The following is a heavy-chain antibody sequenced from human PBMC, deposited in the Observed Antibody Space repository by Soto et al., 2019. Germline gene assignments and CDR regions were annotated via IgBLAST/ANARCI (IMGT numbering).Heavy chain of an antibody. V-gene: IGHV4-30-4*02. J-gene: IGHJ3*02. CDR1: GGSISSSDYY. CDR2: IYYSGST. CDR3: ARVWGGAFDI. D-gene: IGHD7-27*01. Sequence: SETLSLTCTVSGGSISSSDYYWSWIRQPPGKGLEWIGYIYYSGSTYYNPSLKSRVTISVDTSKNQFSLKLGSVTAADTAVYYCARVWGGAFDIWGQGTMVTVSS.